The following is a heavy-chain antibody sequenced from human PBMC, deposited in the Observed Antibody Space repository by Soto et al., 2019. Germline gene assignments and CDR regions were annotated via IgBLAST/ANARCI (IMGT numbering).Heavy chain of an antibody. V-gene: IGHV1-69*13. CDR1: GGTFSSYP. Sequence: GASVKVSCKASGGTFSSYPITWVRQAPGQGLEWLGGIFPIFGTTNNAQRFEDRVTITADELTSTAYMELSSLRSEDTAVYYCAMIEYSSGSDYWGQGTLVTVSS. CDR3: AMIEYSSGSDY. J-gene: IGHJ4*02. D-gene: IGHD6-19*01. CDR2: IFPIFGTT.